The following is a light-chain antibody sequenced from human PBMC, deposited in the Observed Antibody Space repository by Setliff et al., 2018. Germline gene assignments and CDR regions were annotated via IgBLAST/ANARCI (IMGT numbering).Light chain of an antibody. Sequence: LAQPASVSGSPGQSITISCTGTSSDVGGYNYVSWYQQHPGKAPKLMIYDVSNRPSGVSNRFSGSKSGNTASLTISGLQAEDEADYYCSSYTSSSTLYVFGTGTKVTVL. V-gene: IGLV2-14*03. CDR1: SSDVGGYNY. J-gene: IGLJ1*01. CDR2: DVS. CDR3: SSYTSSSTLYV.